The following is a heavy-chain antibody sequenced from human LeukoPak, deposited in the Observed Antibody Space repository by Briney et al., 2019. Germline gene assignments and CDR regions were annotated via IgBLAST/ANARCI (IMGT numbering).Heavy chain of an antibody. Sequence: GGSLRLSCAASGFAFSIYSMTWVRQAPGKGLEWVSTIDGTAAATFYADSVRGRFTISRDNSKNTLFLQMNSLRAEDTALYYCTKYDKAAPVAGFDYWGLGTLVTVSS. CDR3: TKYDKAAPVAGFDY. V-gene: IGHV3-23*01. CDR2: IDGTAAAT. J-gene: IGHJ4*02. CDR1: GFAFSIYS. D-gene: IGHD6-19*01.